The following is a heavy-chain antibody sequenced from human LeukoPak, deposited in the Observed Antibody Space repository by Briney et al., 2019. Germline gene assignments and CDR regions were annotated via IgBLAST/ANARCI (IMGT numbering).Heavy chain of an antibody. D-gene: IGHD3-22*01. Sequence: PGGSLRLSCAASGFTFSNAWMSWVRQAPGKGLEWVGRIKSKTDGGTTDYAAPVKGRFTISRDDSINTLYLQMNSLKTEDTAVYYCTTDGTAYYDSSGYYYPDYWGQGTLVTVSS. J-gene: IGHJ4*02. CDR2: IKSKTDGGTT. V-gene: IGHV3-15*01. CDR1: GFTFSNAW. CDR3: TTDGTAYYDSSGYYYPDY.